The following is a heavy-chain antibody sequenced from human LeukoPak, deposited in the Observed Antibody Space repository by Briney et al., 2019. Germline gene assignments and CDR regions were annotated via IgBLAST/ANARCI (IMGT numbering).Heavy chain of an antibody. Sequence: SETLSLTCTVSGGSISSSSYYWGWIRQPPGKGLEWIGSIYYSGRTYYNPSLKSRVTISVDTSKNQFSLKLSSVTAADTAVYYCARQLWFGEFHFDCWGQGTLATVSS. CDR3: ARQLWFGEFHFDC. J-gene: IGHJ4*02. CDR1: GGSISSSSYY. D-gene: IGHD3-10*01. CDR2: IYYSGRT. V-gene: IGHV4-39*01.